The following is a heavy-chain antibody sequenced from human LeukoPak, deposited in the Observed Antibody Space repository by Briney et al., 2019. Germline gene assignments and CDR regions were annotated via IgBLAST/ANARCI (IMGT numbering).Heavy chain of an antibody. CDR3: AKDRRGAAAGTFDY. V-gene: IGHV3-23*01. CDR1: GFTFSSYA. Sequence: GGSLRLSCTASGFTFSSYAMSWVRQAPGKGLEWVSAISGSGGSTYYADSVKGRFTISRDNPKNTLYLQMNSLRAEDTAVYYCAKDRRGAAAGTFDYWGQGTLVTVSS. CDR2: ISGSGGST. J-gene: IGHJ4*02. D-gene: IGHD6-13*01.